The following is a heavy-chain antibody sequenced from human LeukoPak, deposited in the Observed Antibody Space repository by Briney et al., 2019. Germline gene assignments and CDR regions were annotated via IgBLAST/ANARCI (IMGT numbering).Heavy chain of an antibody. CDR1: GFTFSSYG. Sequence: PGGSLRLSCAASGFTFSSYGMYWVRQAPGKGLEWVAIIWYDGSNIYYADSVKGRFTISRDNSKNTLFLQMNSLRAEDTALYYCARDFCSGGSRYLFDFWGQGTLVTVSS. J-gene: IGHJ4*02. V-gene: IGHV3-33*01. CDR2: IWYDGSNI. CDR3: ARDFCSGGSRYLFDF. D-gene: IGHD2-15*01.